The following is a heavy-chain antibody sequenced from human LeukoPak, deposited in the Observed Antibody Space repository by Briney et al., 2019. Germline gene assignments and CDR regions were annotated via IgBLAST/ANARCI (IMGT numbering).Heavy chain of an antibody. CDR3: ASTIVVVPAAMLPYGMDV. J-gene: IGHJ6*02. V-gene: IGHV4-30-4*01. Sequence: ASETLSLTCTVSGGSIGSGDCFWSWIRQPPGKGLEWIGFIYYSGSTYYNPSLKSRVTISVDTSKNQFSLKLSSVTAADTAVYYCASTIVVVPAAMLPYGMDVWGQGTTVTVSS. CDR2: IYYSGST. D-gene: IGHD2-2*01. CDR1: GGSIGSGDCF.